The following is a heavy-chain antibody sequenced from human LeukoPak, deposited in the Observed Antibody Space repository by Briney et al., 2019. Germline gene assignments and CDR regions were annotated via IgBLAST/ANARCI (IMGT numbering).Heavy chain of an antibody. CDR1: GGSISSGNYY. D-gene: IGHD1-26*01. CDR3: ARAEGIDAFDI. V-gene: IGHV4-30-4*01. J-gene: IGHJ3*02. CDR2: IYYSGST. Sequence: SGTLSLTCTVSGGSISSGNYYWSWIRQPPGKGLEWIGYIYYSGSTYYNPSLKSRVTISVDTSKNQFSLKLSSVTAADTAVYYCARAEGIDAFDIWGQGTMVTVSS.